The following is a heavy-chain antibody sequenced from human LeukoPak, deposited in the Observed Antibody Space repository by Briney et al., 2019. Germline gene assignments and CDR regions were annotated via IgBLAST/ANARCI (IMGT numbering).Heavy chain of an antibody. CDR3: ASLSSGWYSAFDY. CDR2: IYRGGTK. V-gene: IGHV3-66*01. Sequence: GGSLRPSCAPSGLIVSDSYMSSVRQAPGKGLEGVSVIYRGGTKYSADSVKGRLAISRDNSKNTLYLQMNSLRAEDTAVYYCASLSSGWYSAFDYWGQGALVTVSS. D-gene: IGHD6-19*01. CDR1: GLIVSDSY. J-gene: IGHJ4*02.